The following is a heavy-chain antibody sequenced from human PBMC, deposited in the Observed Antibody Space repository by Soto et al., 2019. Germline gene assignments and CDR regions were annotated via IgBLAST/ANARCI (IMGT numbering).Heavy chain of an antibody. Sequence: PSETLSLTCTVSGGSISSYYWSWTRQPPGKGLEWIGYIYYSGSTNYNPSLKSRVTISVDTSKNQFSPKLSSVTAADTAVYYCARDVLPHYWGQGTLVTVSS. J-gene: IGHJ4*02. CDR2: IYYSGST. CDR1: GGSISSYY. V-gene: IGHV4-59*01. D-gene: IGHD3-10*02. CDR3: ARDVLPHY.